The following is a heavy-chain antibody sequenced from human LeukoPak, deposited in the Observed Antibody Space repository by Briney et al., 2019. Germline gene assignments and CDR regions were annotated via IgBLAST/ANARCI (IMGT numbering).Heavy chain of an antibody. CDR3: ASRGYCSSTSCYTGDY. CDR1: GFTFSDYY. CDR2: ISSSGSTI. Sequence: GGSLRLSCAASGFTFSDYYMSWIRQAPGKGLEWVSYISSSGSTIYYADSVKGRFTISRDNAKNSLYLQMNSLRAEDTAVYYCASRGYCSSTSCYTGDYWGQGTLVTVSS. D-gene: IGHD2-2*02. V-gene: IGHV3-11*04. J-gene: IGHJ4*02.